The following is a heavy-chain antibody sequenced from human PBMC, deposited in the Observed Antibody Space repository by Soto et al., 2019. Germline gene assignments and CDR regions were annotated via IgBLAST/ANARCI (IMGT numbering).Heavy chain of an antibody. Sequence: QVQLVESGGGVVQPGRSLRLSCAASGFTFSSYGMHWVRQAPGKGLEWVAVIWYDGSNKYYADSVKVRFTISRDNSKNTLYLQMNSLRAEDTAVYYCARGLGVVVTATDAFDIWGQGTMVTVSS. CDR3: ARGLGVVVTATDAFDI. J-gene: IGHJ3*02. D-gene: IGHD2-21*02. V-gene: IGHV3-33*01. CDR2: IWYDGSNK. CDR1: GFTFSSYG.